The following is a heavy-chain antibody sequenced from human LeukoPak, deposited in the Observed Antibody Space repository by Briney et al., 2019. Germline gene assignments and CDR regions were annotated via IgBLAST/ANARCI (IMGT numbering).Heavy chain of an antibody. CDR2: ISGSGGIT. CDR1: GFTFSSYL. D-gene: IGHD3-10*01. CDR3: AKGAYYYGSGSYYISPYYHGMDV. Sequence: PGVSVKLSCAASGFTFSSYLMRWVRQAPGKGLEWVSAISGSGGITYYAHSLKGRFTISRDNSKNTLYLQMNSLRAEDTAVYYCAKGAYYYGSGSYYISPYYHGMDVWGQGTTVTVSS. V-gene: IGHV3-23*01. J-gene: IGHJ6*02.